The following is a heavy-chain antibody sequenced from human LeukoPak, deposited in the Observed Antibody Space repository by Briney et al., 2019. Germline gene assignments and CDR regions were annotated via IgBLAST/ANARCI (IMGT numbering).Heavy chain of an antibody. CDR3: ARDVHGDYGSGWFDP. J-gene: IGHJ5*02. D-gene: IGHD4-17*01. CDR2: IMPLFGTA. CDR1: GGTFNNSA. V-gene: IGHV1-69*13. Sequence: SVKVSCKTSGGTFNNSAISWVRQAPGQGLEWLGGIMPLFGTAGYAQKFQGRVTIIEDESTRTVYLELTSLTSDDTAVYYCARDVHGDYGSGWFDPWGQGTLVSVSS.